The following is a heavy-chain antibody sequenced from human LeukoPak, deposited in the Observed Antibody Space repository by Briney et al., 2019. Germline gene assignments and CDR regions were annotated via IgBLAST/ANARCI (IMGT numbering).Heavy chain of an antibody. CDR3: ARTPTVDTAMVKVY. CDR1: GFTFSSYA. Sequence: GGSLRLSCAASGFTFSSYAMSWVRQAPGKGLEWVSAISGSGGSTYYADSVKGRFTISRDNSKNTLYLQMNSLRAEDTAVYYCARTPTVDTAMVKVYWGQGTLVTVSS. V-gene: IGHV3-23*01. J-gene: IGHJ4*02. CDR2: ISGSGGST. D-gene: IGHD5-18*01.